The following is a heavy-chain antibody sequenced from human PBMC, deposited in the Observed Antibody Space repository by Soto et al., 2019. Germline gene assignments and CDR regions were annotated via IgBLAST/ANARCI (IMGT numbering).Heavy chain of an antibody. D-gene: IGHD3-22*01. Sequence: QVQLVESGGGVVQPGRSLRLSCAASGFTFSSYGMHWVRQAPGKGLEWVAVISYDGSNKYYADSVKGRFTISRDNSKNTRYLQMNSLRAEDTAVYYCAKGKSYCDSSGNFDYWGQGTLVTVSS. J-gene: IGHJ4*02. V-gene: IGHV3-30*18. CDR2: ISYDGSNK. CDR3: AKGKSYCDSSGNFDY. CDR1: GFTFSSYG.